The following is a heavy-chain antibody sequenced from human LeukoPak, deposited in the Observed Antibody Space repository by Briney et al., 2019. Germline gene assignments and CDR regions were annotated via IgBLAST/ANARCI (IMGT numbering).Heavy chain of an antibody. CDR3: ARAQAYYDILTGYYSGYLDY. D-gene: IGHD3-9*01. V-gene: IGHV3-30*04. CDR2: ISYDGSNK. CDR1: GFTFSNYA. Sequence: GRSLRLSCAASGFTFSNYAMHWVRQAPGKGLEWVAVISYDGSNKYYADSVKGRFTISRDNSKNTLCLQMNSLRAEDTAVYYCARAQAYYDILTGYYSGYLDYWGQGTLVTVSS. J-gene: IGHJ4*02.